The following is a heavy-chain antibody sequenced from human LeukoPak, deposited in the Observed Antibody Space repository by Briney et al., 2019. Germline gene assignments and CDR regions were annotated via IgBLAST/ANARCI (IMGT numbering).Heavy chain of an antibody. CDR3: ARRLQNALRALSDDAFDV. CDR2: LNFDGSDT. J-gene: IGHJ3*01. Sequence: PGGSLRLSCATSGFTFRSYWMHWVRQAPGKGLVWVSRLNFDGSDTSYADSVKGRFTISRDNAKNTLYLQMNSLRAEDTAVYYCARRLQNALRALSDDAFDVWGQGTMVTVSS. V-gene: IGHV3-74*01. D-gene: IGHD3-3*01. CDR1: GFTFRSYW.